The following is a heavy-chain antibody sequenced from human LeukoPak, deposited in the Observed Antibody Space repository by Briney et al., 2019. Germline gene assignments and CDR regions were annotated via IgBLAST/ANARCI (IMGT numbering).Heavy chain of an antibody. CDR1: GFTFSSHA. D-gene: IGHD6-19*01. J-gene: IGHJ4*02. V-gene: IGHV3-23*01. Sequence: AGGSLRLSCAASGFTFSSHAMAWVRQAPGKGLEWVSSISGSGGSTFYADSVKGRFTISRDNSKNTLHLQMNSLRDEDTAVYYCARAYSSGLSPLDYGGQGTLVTVSS. CDR2: ISGSGGST. CDR3: ARAYSSGLSPLDY.